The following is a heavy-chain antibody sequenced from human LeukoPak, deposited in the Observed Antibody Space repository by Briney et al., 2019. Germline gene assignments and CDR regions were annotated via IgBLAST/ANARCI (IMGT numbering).Heavy chain of an antibody. CDR2: INPSGGRT. CDR1: GYTFTSYY. Sequence: ASVAVSCKASGYTFTSYYMHWVGQAPGKGLEWMGIINPSGGRTSYEQKFQASVTMTRHTSTSTVYMELSSLRSEDTAVYYCARSSSSSVPLDYLGQGTLVTVSS. CDR3: ARSSSSSVPLDY. D-gene: IGHD6-6*01. J-gene: IGHJ4*02. V-gene: IGHV1-46*03.